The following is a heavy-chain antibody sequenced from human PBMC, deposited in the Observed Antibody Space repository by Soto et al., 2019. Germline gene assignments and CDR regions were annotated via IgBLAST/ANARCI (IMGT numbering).Heavy chain of an antibody. Sequence: SETLSLTCAVYGGSFSGYYWSWIRQPPGKGLEWIGEINHSGSTDYNPSLKSRVTISVDTSKNQFSLKLSSVTAADTAVYYCARGARRAAAGVLGYWGQGTLVTVSS. CDR2: INHSGST. D-gene: IGHD6-13*01. J-gene: IGHJ4*02. V-gene: IGHV4-34*01. CDR3: ARGARRAAAGVLGY. CDR1: GGSFSGYY.